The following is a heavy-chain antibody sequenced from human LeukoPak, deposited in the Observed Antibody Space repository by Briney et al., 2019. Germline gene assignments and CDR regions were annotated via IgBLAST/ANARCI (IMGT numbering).Heavy chain of an antibody. CDR1: GFTFSSYS. CDR2: ISSSSSYI. J-gene: IGHJ4*02. Sequence: SGGSLRLSCAASGFTFSSYSMNWVRQAPGKGLEWVSSISSSSSYIYYADSVKGRFTISRDNAKNSLYLQMSSLRDEDTAVYYCAQKGGTDHWGQGTLVTVSS. CDR3: AQKGGTDH. V-gene: IGHV3-21*01. D-gene: IGHD2-15*01.